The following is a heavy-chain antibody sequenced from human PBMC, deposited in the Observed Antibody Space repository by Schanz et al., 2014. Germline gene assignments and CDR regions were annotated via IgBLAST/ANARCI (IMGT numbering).Heavy chain of an antibody. V-gene: IGHV3-48*03. CDR2: ISSSGTTI. D-gene: IGHD6-13*01. Sequence: EVQLLESGGGLVQPGGSLRLSCAASGFTFSSYAMSWVRQAPGKGLEWVSYISSSGTTIYYADSVKGRFTISRDNAKNSLYLQMNSLRAEDTAVYYCAREQIMAAAGLVDYWGHGTLVTVSS. CDR3: AREQIMAAAGLVDY. CDR1: GFTFSSYA. J-gene: IGHJ4*01.